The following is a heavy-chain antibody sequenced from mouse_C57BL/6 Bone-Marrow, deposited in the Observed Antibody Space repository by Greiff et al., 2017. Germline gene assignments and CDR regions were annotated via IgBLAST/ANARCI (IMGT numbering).Heavy chain of an antibody. J-gene: IGHJ1*03. CDR2: IDPANGNT. D-gene: IGHD1-1*01. CDR1: GFNIKNTY. Sequence: VKVVESVAELVRPGASVKLSCTASGFNIKNTYMHWVKQRPEQGLEWIGRIDPANGNTKYAPKFPGKATITADPSSNTAYLQLSSLTSEDTAIYYCARGHYGSSYDWYFDVWGTGTTVTVSS. CDR3: ARGHYGSSYDWYFDV. V-gene: IGHV14-3*01.